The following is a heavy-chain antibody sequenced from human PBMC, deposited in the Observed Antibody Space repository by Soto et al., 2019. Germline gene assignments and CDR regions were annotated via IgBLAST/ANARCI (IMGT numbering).Heavy chain of an antibody. D-gene: IGHD2-15*01. CDR3: AREIVVVETNWFDP. CDR2: IYYSGST. Sequence: SETLSLTCTFSGSSISSYYWSLIRQPPGKGLEWIGYIYYSGSTNYNPSLKSRVTISVDTSKNQFSLKLSSVTAADTAVYYCAREIVVVETNWFDPWGQGTLVTVSS. J-gene: IGHJ5*02. V-gene: IGHV4-59*01. CDR1: GSSISSYY.